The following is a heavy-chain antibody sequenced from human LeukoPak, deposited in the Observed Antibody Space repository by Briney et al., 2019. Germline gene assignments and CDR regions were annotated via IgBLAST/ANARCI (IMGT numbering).Heavy chain of an antibody. D-gene: IGHD3-3*01. CDR2: ISGYNGKT. CDR3: ATDPRTTVFGTFRYYYMDV. V-gene: IGHV1-18*01. J-gene: IGHJ6*03. Sequence: GASVKVSCKASGYKFIDFGITWVRQAPGQGLEWMGWISGYNGKTNYVQKFQGRVTMTTDTSTSTVYLELRSLRSDDTAVYYCATDPRTTVFGTFRYYYMDVWGKGTTVTVSS. CDR1: GYKFIDFG.